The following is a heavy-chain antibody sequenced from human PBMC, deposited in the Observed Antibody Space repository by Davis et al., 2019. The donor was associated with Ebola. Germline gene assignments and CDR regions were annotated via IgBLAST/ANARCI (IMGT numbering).Heavy chain of an antibody. CDR1: GGSFSGYY. CDR3: AISNLWEVDS. V-gene: IGHV4-34*01. J-gene: IGHJ4*02. CDR2: INHSGST. D-gene: IGHD1-26*01. Sequence: MPSETLSLTCAVYGGSFSGYYWSWIRQPPGKGLEWIGEINHSGSTNYNPSLKSRVTISLDTSKNQFSLKLSSVTAAATAVYYCAISNLWEVDSWGQGTLVTVSS.